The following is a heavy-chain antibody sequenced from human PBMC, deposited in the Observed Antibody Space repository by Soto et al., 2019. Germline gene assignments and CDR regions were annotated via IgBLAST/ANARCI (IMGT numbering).Heavy chain of an antibody. J-gene: IGHJ4*02. CDR1: GFIFSDYA. CDR3: AKARHSTIWYGIEADF. V-gene: IGHV3-30*09. D-gene: IGHD6-13*01. Sequence: QVQLVESGGGVVQPGRSLRLSCAASGFIFSDYAMHWVRQAPGKGLEWVAVISYGGDNKYYADSVRGRFAISRDKLKNTLYLQMSSVNPEDTAMYHCAKARHSTIWYGIEADFWGQGTLVTVSS. CDR2: ISYGGDNK.